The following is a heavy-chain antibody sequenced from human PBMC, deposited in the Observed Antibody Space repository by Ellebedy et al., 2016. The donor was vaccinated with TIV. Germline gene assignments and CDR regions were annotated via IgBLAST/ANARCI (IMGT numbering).Heavy chain of an antibody. J-gene: IGHJ4*02. CDR2: IYYSGST. D-gene: IGHD4-17*01. Sequence: SETLSLTXTVSGASISSSTYYWGWIRQPPGKGLEWIGRIYYSGSTYYNPSLKSRVIISVDTSKNQFSLKLSSVTAADTAVYYCASSSTVTTNYWGQGTLVTVSS. CDR3: ASSSTVTTNY. CDR1: GASISSSTYY. V-gene: IGHV4-39*07.